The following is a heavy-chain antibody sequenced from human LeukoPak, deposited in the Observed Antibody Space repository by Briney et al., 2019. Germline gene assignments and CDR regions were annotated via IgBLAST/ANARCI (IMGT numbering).Heavy chain of an antibody. CDR2: IYHSGST. J-gene: IGHJ4*02. CDR3: ASLVSRCGGDCYPFDY. D-gene: IGHD2-21*02. Sequence: SGTLSLTCAVSGGSISSSNWWSWVRQPPGKGLEWIGEIYHSGSTNYNPSLKSRVTISVDKSKNQFSLKLSSVTAADTAVYYCASLVSRCGGDCYPFDYWGQGTLVTVSS. CDR1: GGSISSSNW. V-gene: IGHV4-4*02.